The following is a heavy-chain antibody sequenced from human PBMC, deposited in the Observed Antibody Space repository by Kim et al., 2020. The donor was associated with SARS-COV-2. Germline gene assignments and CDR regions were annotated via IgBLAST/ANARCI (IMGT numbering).Heavy chain of an antibody. CDR2: IKSKTDGGTT. J-gene: IGHJ3*02. Sequence: GGSLRLSCAASGFTFSNAWMSWVRQAPGKGLEWVGRIKSKTDGGTTDYAAPVKGRFTISRDDSKNTLYLQMNSLKTEDTAVYYCTTGVTMIVVVIPGLNPVFDIWGQGTMVTVSS. CDR1: GFTFSNAW. V-gene: IGHV3-15*01. D-gene: IGHD3-22*01. CDR3: TTGVTMIVVVIPGLNPVFDI.